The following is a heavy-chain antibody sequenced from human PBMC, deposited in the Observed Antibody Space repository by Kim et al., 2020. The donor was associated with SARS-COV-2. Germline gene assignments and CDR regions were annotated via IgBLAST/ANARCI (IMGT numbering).Heavy chain of an antibody. CDR3: ARDQVAPNTFPHQNWFDP. V-gene: IGHV1-46*01. Sequence: ASVKVSCKASGYTFTSYYMHWVRQAPGQGLEWMGIINPSGGSTSYAQKFQGRVTMTRDTSTSTVYMELSSLRSEDTAVYYCARDQVAPNTFPHQNWFDPWGQGTLVTVSS. CDR2: INPSGGST. J-gene: IGHJ5*02. CDR1: GYTFTSYY. D-gene: IGHD5-12*01.